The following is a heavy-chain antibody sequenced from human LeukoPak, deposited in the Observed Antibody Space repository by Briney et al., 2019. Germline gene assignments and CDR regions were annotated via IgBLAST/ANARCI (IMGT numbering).Heavy chain of an antibody. V-gene: IGHV3-21*01. J-gene: IGHJ4*02. Sequence: TSGGSLRLSCAASGFTFDDYAMHWVRLAPGKGLEWVSSISSSSSYIYYAHSVKGRFTISRDNAKNSLYLQMNSLRAEDTAVCYCARVWEGYCTNGVCYTFDYWGQGTLVTVSS. CDR2: ISSSSSYI. D-gene: IGHD2-8*01. CDR3: ARVWEGYCTNGVCYTFDY. CDR1: GFTFDDYA.